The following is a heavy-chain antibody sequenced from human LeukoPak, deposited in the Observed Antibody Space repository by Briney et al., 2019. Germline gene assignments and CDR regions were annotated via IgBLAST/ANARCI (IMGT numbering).Heavy chain of an antibody. Sequence: PGGSLRLSCAASGFTFSDYWMAWVRQAPGKGLEWVANIWPDGSDTYHVDSVRGRFTISRDNAQNSLNLQMNSLRAEDAAVYYFGRGGVNAGLDRWGQGTLVTVSS. D-gene: IGHD3-10*01. CDR3: GRGGVNAGLDR. V-gene: IGHV3-7*04. CDR2: IWPDGSDT. J-gene: IGHJ5*02. CDR1: GFTFSDYW.